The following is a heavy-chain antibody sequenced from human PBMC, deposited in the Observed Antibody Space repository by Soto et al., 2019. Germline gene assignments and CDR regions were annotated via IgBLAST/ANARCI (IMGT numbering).Heavy chain of an antibody. CDR1: GGTFSSYA. V-gene: IGHV1-69*13. CDR2: IIPIFGTA. J-gene: IGHJ6*02. Sequence: SVKVSCKASGGTFSSYAISWVRQAPGQGLEWMGGIIPIFGTANYAQKFQGRVTITADESTSTAYMELSSLRSEDTAVYYCARDRRITIFGVVIIGGMDVWGQGTTVTVSS. D-gene: IGHD3-3*01. CDR3: ARDRRITIFGVVIIGGMDV.